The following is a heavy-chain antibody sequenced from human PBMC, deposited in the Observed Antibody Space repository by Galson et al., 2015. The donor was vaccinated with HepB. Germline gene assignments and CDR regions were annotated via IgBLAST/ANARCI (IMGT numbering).Heavy chain of an antibody. V-gene: IGHV1-2*04. Sequence: SVKVSCKASGYTFTGYYMHWVRQAPGQGLEWMGWINPNSGGTNYAQKFQGWVTMTRDTSISTAYMELSRLRSDDTAVYYCERGGYSYGYSRSNYYYYGMDVWDQGTTVTVSS. CDR3: ERGGYSYGYSRSNYYYYGMDV. D-gene: IGHD5-18*01. CDR2: INPNSGGT. CDR1: GYTFTGYY. J-gene: IGHJ6*02.